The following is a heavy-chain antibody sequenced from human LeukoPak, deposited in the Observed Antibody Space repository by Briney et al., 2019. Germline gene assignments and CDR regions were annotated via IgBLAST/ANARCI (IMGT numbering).Heavy chain of an antibody. Sequence: SETLSLTCTVSGGSISSGGYYWSWIRQHPGKGLEWIGYIYYSGSTYYNPSLKSRVTISVDTSKNQFSLKLSSVTAADTAVYYCAKWGDYDVLTGYYVSDYWGQGTLVTVSS. CDR3: AKWGDYDVLTGYYVSDY. V-gene: IGHV4-31*03. CDR2: IYYSGST. J-gene: IGHJ4*02. D-gene: IGHD3-9*01. CDR1: GGSISSGGYY.